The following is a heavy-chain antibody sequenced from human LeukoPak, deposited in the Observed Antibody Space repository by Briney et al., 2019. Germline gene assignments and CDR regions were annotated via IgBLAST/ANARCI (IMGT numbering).Heavy chain of an antibody. D-gene: IGHD3-10*01. CDR2: ISGSGGST. V-gene: IGHV3-23*01. CDR3: ATQIFSSWFGEDADY. J-gene: IGHJ4*02. CDR1: GLTISSSA. Sequence: PGGSLRLSCADSGLTISSSAMSWVRQAPGKGLEWVSGISGSGGSTYYADSVKGRFTISRDNSKNTLYLHMNRLRAEDTAVYYCATQIFSSWFGEDADYWGQGTLVTVSS.